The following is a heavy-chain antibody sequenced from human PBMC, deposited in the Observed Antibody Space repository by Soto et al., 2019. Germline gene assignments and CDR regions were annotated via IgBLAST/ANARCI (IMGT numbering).Heavy chain of an antibody. CDR1: GGSISSSSYY. D-gene: IGHD6-13*01. CDR2: IYYSGST. J-gene: IGHJ2*01. Sequence: QLQLQESGPGLVKPSETLSLTCTVSGGSISSSSYYWGWIRQPPGKGLEWIGSIYYSGSTYYNPSLKSRVTISVDTSKNQFSLKLSSVTAADTAVYYCARQDSSSWPESFYWYFDLWGRGTLVTVSS. V-gene: IGHV4-39*01. CDR3: ARQDSSSWPESFYWYFDL.